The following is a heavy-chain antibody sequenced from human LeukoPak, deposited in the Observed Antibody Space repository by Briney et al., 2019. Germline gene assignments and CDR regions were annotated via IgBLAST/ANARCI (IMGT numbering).Heavy chain of an antibody. V-gene: IGHV6-1*01. CDR2: TYYRSKWYN. D-gene: IGHD6-13*01. CDR1: GDSVSSNSAA. CDR3: ARGVAAPNWFDP. J-gene: IGHJ5*02. Sequence: SQTLSLTCAISGDSVSSNSAAWNWIRQSPSSGLEWLGRTYYRSKWYNDYAVPVKSRITINPDTSKNQFSLQLNSVTPEDTAVYYCARGVAAPNWFDPWGQGTLVTVSS.